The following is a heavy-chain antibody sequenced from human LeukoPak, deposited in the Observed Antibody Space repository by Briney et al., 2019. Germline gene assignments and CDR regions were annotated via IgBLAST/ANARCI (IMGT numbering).Heavy chain of an antibody. J-gene: IGHJ4*02. CDR3: VRVRGNCGDDCYSFDS. D-gene: IGHD2-21*02. Sequence: GASVKVSCKASGYTFTSFDFSWVRQATGQGLEWMGWMNPTSGNSGYEQRFQGRVTLTRNTAISTAYMELSGLRSDDTAVYYCVRVRGNCGDDCYSFDSWGQGTLVTVSS. CDR1: GYTFTSFD. CDR2: MNPTSGNS. V-gene: IGHV1-8*01.